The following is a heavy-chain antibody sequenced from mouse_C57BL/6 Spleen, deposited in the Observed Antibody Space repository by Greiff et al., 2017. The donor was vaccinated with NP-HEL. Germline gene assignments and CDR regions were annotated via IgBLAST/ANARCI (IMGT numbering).Heavy chain of an antibody. V-gene: IGHV5-9-1*02. CDR2: ISSGGDYI. J-gene: IGHJ4*01. Sequence: EVQRVESGEGLVKPGGSLKLSCAASGFTFSSYAMSWVRQTPEKRLEWVAYISSGGDYIYYADTVKGRFTISRDNARNTLYLQMSSLKSEDTAMYYCTRDRLGRDYYAMDYWGQGTSVTVSS. CDR1: GFTFSSYA. CDR3: TRDRLGRDYYAMDY. D-gene: IGHD4-1*01.